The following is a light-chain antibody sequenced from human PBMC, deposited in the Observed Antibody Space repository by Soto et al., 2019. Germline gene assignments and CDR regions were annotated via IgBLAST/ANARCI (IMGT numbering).Light chain of an antibody. Sequence: EIVLTQSPGTLSLSPGERATLSCRASQSVSSSYLAWYQQKPGQAPRLLIYDASNRATGIPARFTGSGSGTDFTLTISSLEPEDFAVYYCQQRSNRPITFGQGTRLEI. CDR1: QSVSSSY. V-gene: IGKV3D-20*02. CDR3: QQRSNRPIT. CDR2: DAS. J-gene: IGKJ5*01.